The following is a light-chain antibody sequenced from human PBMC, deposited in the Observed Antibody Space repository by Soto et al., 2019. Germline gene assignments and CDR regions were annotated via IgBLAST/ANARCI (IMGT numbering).Light chain of an antibody. V-gene: IGLV2-8*01. Sequence: HSVLTQPPSASGSPGQSVTISCTGTSSDVGGYNYVSWYQQHPGKAPKLMIYEVSKRPSGVPDRFSGSKSGNTASLTVSGLQAEDEADYYCSSYAGSNNPFVFGTGTKVT. J-gene: IGLJ1*01. CDR3: SSYAGSNNPFV. CDR1: SSDVGGYNY. CDR2: EVS.